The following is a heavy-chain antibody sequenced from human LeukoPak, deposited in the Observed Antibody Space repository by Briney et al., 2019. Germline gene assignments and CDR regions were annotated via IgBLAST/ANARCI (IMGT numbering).Heavy chain of an antibody. CDR1: GFTFSSYA. CDR3: AKDLDPYYYDSSGYYN. CDR2: ISGSGGST. D-gene: IGHD3-22*01. J-gene: IGHJ4*02. Sequence: GGSLRLSCAASGFTFSSYALSWVRQAPGKGLEWVSAISGSGGSTYYADSVKGRFTISRDNTKNTLYLQMNSLRAEDTAVYYCAKDLDPYYYDSSGYYNWGQGTLVTVSS. V-gene: IGHV3-23*01.